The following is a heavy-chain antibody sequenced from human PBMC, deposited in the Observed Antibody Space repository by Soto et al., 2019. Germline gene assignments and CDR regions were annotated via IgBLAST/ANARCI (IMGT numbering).Heavy chain of an antibody. Sequence: EVQVVESGGGLVQPGGSLTLSCAASGFTFSSFWMTWVRQAPGKGLEWVANIKQDGSAKNYVDSVEGRFTVSRDNAKNSLYLQMNSLRVEDTAVYYCVRSQSAAYHAWGQGTMVIVSS. J-gene: IGHJ3*01. D-gene: IGHD3-3*01. V-gene: IGHV3-7*01. CDR1: GFTFSSFW. CDR3: VRSQSAAYHA. CDR2: IKQDGSAK.